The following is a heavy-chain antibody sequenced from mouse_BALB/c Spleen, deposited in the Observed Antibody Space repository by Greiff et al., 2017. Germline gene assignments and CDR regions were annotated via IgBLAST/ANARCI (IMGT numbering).Heavy chain of an antibody. CDR3: ARGLAWFAY. CDR1: GFNIKDSY. CDR2: IDPENGNT. Sequence: VQLQQSGAELVRPGALVKLSCKASGFNIKDSYMHWVKQRPEQGLEWIGWIDPENGNTIYDPKFQGKASITADTSSNTAYLQLSSLTSEDTAVYYCARGLAWFAYWGQGTLVTVSA. V-gene: IGHV14-1*02. J-gene: IGHJ3*01.